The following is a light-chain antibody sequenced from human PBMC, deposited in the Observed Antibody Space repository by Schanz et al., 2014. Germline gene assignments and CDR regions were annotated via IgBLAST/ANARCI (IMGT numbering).Light chain of an antibody. CDR1: QSVSSN. V-gene: IGKV3-15*01. CDR3: QQYNDWPPLT. Sequence: EIVMTQSPATLSGSPGERATLSCRASQSVSSNLAWYQQKPGQAPRLLIYGASTRATGIPARFSGSGSGTEFTLTISSLQSEDFALYSCQQYNDWPPLTFGGGTKVEIK. CDR2: GAS. J-gene: IGKJ4*01.